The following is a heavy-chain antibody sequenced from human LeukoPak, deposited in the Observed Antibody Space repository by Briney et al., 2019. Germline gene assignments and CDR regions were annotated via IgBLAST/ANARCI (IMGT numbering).Heavy chain of an antibody. J-gene: IGHJ4*02. CDR1: GYTFTGYY. Sequence: GASVKVSCKASGYTFTGYYMHWVRQAPGQGLEWMGRINPNSGGTNYAQKFQGRVTMTRDTSISTAYMELSRLRSDDTAVYYCARDPLTSQDSSGYVLDYWGQGTLVTVSS. D-gene: IGHD3-22*01. CDR3: ARDPLTSQDSSGYVLDY. CDR2: INPNSGGT. V-gene: IGHV1-2*06.